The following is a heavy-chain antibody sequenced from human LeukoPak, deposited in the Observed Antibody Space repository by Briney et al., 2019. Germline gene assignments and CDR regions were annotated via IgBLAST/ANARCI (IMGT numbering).Heavy chain of an antibody. J-gene: IGHJ4*02. CDR1: GGSFSGYY. D-gene: IGHD2-15*01. CDR2: IYYSGST. Sequence: SETVSLTCAVYGGSFSGYYWSWIRQHPGKGLEWIGYIYYSGSTYYNPSLKSRVTISVDTSKNQFSLELSSVTAADTAVYYCARGYCSGGSCYSAFDYWGQGTLVTVSS. CDR3: ARGYCSGGSCYSAFDY. V-gene: IGHV4-31*11.